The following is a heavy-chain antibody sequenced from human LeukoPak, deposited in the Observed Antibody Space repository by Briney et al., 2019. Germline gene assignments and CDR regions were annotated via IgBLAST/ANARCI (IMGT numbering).Heavy chain of an antibody. D-gene: IGHD2-15*01. CDR1: GYTFTGYY. CDR2: INPNSGGT. V-gene: IGHV1-2*02. CDR3: ARAYCSGGSCYAGVFAFDI. Sequence: ASVKVSCKASGYTFTGYYMHWVRQAPGRGLEWMGWINPNSGGTNYAQKFQGRVTMTRDTSISTAYMELSRLRSDDTAVYYCARAYCSGGSCYAGVFAFDIWGQGTMVTVSS. J-gene: IGHJ3*02.